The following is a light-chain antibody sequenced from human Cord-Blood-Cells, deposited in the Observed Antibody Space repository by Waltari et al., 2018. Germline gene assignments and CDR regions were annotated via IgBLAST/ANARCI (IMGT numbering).Light chain of an antibody. CDR3: QQYYSYPALT. CDR1: QGISSY. V-gene: IGKV1-8*01. CDR2: AAS. Sequence: AIRMTQSPSSFSASTGDRVTITCRASQGISSYLAWYQQIPGKAPKLLIYAASTLQSGVPSRFSGSGSGTDFTLTISCLQSEDFATYYCQQYYSYPALTFGGGTKVEIK. J-gene: IGKJ4*01.